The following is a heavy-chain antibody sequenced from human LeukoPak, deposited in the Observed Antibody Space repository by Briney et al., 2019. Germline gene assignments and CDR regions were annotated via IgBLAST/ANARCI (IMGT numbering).Heavy chain of an antibody. CDR3: ARDLENLVVPAASWFDP. Sequence: ASVKVSCKASGYTFTGYYMHWVRQAPGQGLEWMGWINPNSGGTNYAQKFQGRVTMTRDTSISTAYMELSRLRSDDTAVYYCARDLENLVVPAASWFDPWGQGTLVTVSS. J-gene: IGHJ5*02. V-gene: IGHV1-2*02. D-gene: IGHD2-2*01. CDR2: INPNSGGT. CDR1: GYTFTGYY.